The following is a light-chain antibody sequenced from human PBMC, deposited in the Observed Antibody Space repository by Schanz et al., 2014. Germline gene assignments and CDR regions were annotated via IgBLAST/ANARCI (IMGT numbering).Light chain of an antibody. CDR1: SSDVGGYND. Sequence: QSALTQPPSVSGSPGQSITISCTGTSSDVGGYNDVSWYQQHPGKAPKLMIYDVSNRPSGVSNRFSGSKSGNTASLTISGLQAEDEADYYCSSYTSSSLGVFGTGTKVTVL. CDR2: DVS. CDR3: SSYTSSSLGV. J-gene: IGLJ1*01. V-gene: IGLV2-14*01.